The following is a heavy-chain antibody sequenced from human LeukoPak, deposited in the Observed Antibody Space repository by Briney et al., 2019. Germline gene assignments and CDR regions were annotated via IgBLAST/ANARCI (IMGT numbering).Heavy chain of an antibody. J-gene: IGHJ4*02. D-gene: IGHD3/OR15-3a*01. Sequence: SETLSLTCAVYGGSFSGYYWSWIRQPPGKGLEWIGEMNHSGSTNYNPSLKSRVTISVDTSKNQFSLKLSSVTAADTAVYYCARRPSDWLSSKYYFDYWGQGTLVTVSS. CDR3: ARRPSDWLSSKYYFDY. CDR1: GGSFSGYY. CDR2: MNHSGST. V-gene: IGHV4-34*01.